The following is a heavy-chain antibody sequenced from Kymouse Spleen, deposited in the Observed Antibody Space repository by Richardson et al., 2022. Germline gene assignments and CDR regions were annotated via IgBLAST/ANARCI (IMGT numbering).Heavy chain of an antibody. D-gene: IGHD2-21*02. J-gene: IGHJ6*02. CDR1: GGSISSSSYY. CDR3: ASLVVTAFYYYYYGMDV. Sequence: QLQLQESGPGLVKPSETLSLTCTVSGGSISSSSYYWGWIRQPPGKGLEWIGSIYYSGSTYYNPSLKSRVTISVDTSKNQFSLKLSSVTAADTAVYYCASLVVTAFYYYYYGMDVWGQGTTVTVSS. CDR2: IYYSGST. V-gene: IGHV4-39*01.